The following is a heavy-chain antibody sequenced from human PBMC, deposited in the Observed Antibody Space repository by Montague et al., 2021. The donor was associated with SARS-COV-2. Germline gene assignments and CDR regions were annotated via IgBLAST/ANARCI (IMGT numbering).Heavy chain of an antibody. Sequence: SLRLSCAASGFIYVDYAMHWVRQAPGKGLEWVSGINWNSGNIGYADSVKGRFTISRDNAKNSLYLQMNSLRAEDTALYYCAKLPSRDGYNLRDYWGQGTLVTVSS. CDR3: AKLPSRDGYNLRDY. J-gene: IGHJ4*02. V-gene: IGHV3-9*01. D-gene: IGHD5-24*01. CDR2: INWNSGNI. CDR1: GFIYVDYA.